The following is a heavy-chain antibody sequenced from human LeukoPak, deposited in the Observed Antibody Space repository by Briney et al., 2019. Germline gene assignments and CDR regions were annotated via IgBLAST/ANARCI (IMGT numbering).Heavy chain of an antibody. D-gene: IGHD3-22*01. CDR3: AREWGLESSGYYYAY. CDR1: GGTFSRFT. V-gene: IGHV1-69*13. Sequence: PEASVKVSCKASGGTFSRFTISWVRQAPGQGFEWMGGITPIFGTANFAQKFQGRVSITADESTSTAFMELSSLRSEDTAVYYCAREWGLESSGYYYAYWGQGTLVTVSS. CDR2: ITPIFGTA. J-gene: IGHJ4*02.